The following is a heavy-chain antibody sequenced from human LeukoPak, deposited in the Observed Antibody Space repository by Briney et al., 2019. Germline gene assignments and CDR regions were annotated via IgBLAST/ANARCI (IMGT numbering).Heavy chain of an antibody. Sequence: GGSLRLSCAASGFTFDDYAMHWVRQAPGKGLEWVSTISASGGSTYYADSVKGRFTISRDSSKHTLYLQMSSLRAEDTAVYYCAKGFWSGYLGGAFDMWGQGTMVTVSS. V-gene: IGHV3-23*01. CDR3: AKGFWSGYLGGAFDM. D-gene: IGHD3-3*01. CDR2: ISASGGST. J-gene: IGHJ3*02. CDR1: GFTFDDYA.